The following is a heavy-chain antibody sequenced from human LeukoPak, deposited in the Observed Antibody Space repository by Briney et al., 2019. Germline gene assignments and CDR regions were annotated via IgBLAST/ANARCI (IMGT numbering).Heavy chain of an antibody. CDR1: GYTFTSYG. CDR3: AREYKNYYGSGSYYPD. V-gene: IGHV1-18*01. Sequence: ASVKVSCKASGYTFTSYGISWARQAPGQGLEWMGWISAYNGNTNYAQKLQGRVTMTTDTSTSTAYMELRSLRSDDTAVYYCAREYKNYYGSGSYYPDWGQGTLVTVSS. CDR2: ISAYNGNT. J-gene: IGHJ4*02. D-gene: IGHD3-10*01.